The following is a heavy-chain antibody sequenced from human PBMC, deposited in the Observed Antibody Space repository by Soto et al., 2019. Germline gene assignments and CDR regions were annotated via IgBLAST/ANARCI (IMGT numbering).Heavy chain of an antibody. J-gene: IGHJ4*02. CDR3: TTDDPITRN. Sequence: PGGSLRLSCAASGFTFSNAWMSWVRQAPGKGLEWVGRIKSKVDSATTDYAAPVKGRFSISRDDSRNTLYLQMNSLKIEDTAVYYCTTDDPITRNWGKGTLVTVSS. V-gene: IGHV3-15*01. D-gene: IGHD1-20*01. CDR1: GFTFSNAW. CDR2: IKSKVDSATT.